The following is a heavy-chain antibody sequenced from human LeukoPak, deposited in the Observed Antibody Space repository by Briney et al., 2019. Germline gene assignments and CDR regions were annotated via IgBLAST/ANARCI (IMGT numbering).Heavy chain of an antibody. CDR2: IFHSGSS. J-gene: IGHJ4*02. D-gene: IGHD3-9*01. V-gene: IGHV4-4*02. CDR1: GGSINNNDWWNW. Sequence: SGTLSLTCAVSGGSINNNDWWNWWSWVRQPPGKGLEWIGEIFHSGSSNYNPSLKSRVTISVDTSKNQFSLKLSSVTAADTAVYYCAREPSHFDWFPSRGGYFDYWGQGTLVTVSS. CDR3: AREPSHFDWFPSRGGYFDY.